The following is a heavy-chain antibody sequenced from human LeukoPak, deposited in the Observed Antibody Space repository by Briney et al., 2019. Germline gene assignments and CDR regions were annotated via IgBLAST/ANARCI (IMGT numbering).Heavy chain of an antibody. V-gene: IGHV3-21*01. CDR3: AGGDPRTDYYGSGTYYNFDY. CDR2: FSSSGSYM. CDR1: GFAFSTYY. D-gene: IGHD3-10*01. Sequence: PGGSLRLSCSASGFAFSTYYMHWLRQAPGKGLEWVSYFSSSGSYMYYADSVKGRFTISRDNAKNSLYLQMNSLKAEGTAVYYCAGGDPRTDYYGSGTYYNFDYWGQGTLVTVSS. J-gene: IGHJ4*02.